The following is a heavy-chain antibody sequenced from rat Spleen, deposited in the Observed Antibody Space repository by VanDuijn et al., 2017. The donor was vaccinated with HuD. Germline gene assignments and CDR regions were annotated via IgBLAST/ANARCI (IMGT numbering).Heavy chain of an antibody. CDR3: AKGRTYYGSDFDY. D-gene: IGHD1-9*01. CDR1: GFTFSDYY. J-gene: IGHJ2*01. V-gene: IGHV5-20*01. Sequence: EVQLVESGGGLVQPGRSLKLSCAASGFTFSDYYMAWVRQAPTKGLEWVASISYDDTSTHYRDSVKGRFTISRDNAKSTLYLQMDSLRSEDTATYYCAKGRTYYGSDFDYWGQGVMVTVSS. CDR2: ISYDDTST.